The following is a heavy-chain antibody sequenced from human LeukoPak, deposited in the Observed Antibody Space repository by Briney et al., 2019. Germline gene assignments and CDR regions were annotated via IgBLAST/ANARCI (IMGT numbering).Heavy chain of an antibody. D-gene: IGHD1-26*01. V-gene: IGHV3-23*01. CDR1: GFRFSDFT. Sequence: GGSLRLSCAASGFRFSDFTMTWVRQAPGKGPEWVSAIGGRGGSTYYADSVGGRFTISRDNSKDMVYLQMNSLRAEDTAVYYCAKGGTVGATLNWFDPWGQGTLVTVSS. CDR3: AKGGTVGATLNWFDP. CDR2: IGGRGGST. J-gene: IGHJ5*02.